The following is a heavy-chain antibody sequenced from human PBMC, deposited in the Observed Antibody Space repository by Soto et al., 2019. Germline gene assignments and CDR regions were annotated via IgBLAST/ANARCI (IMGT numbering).Heavy chain of an antibody. D-gene: IGHD3-3*01. CDR2: INPNSGGT. CDR1: GYTFTGYY. V-gene: IGHV1-2*02. CDR3: ARVPRNTIFGVVITLTVGMDV. J-gene: IGHJ6*02. Sequence: GASVKVSCKASGYTFTGYYMHWVRQAPGQGLEWMGWINPNSGGTNYAQKFQGRVTMTRDTSISTAYMELSRLRSDDTAVYYCARVPRNTIFGVVITLTVGMDVWGQGTTVTVSS.